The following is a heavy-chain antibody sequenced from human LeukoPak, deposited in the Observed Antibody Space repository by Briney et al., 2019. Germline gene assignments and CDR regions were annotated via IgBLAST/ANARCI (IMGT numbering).Heavy chain of an antibody. CDR1: GGPISSYY. CDR2: IYYSGST. Sequence: SETLSLTCTVSGGPISSYYWSWIRQPPGKGLEWIGYIYYSGSTNYNPSLKSRVTISVDTSKNQFSLKLGSVTAADTAVYYCAREIRSIVGATYFDYWGQGTLVTVSS. CDR3: AREIRSIVGATYFDY. D-gene: IGHD1-26*01. V-gene: IGHV4-59*01. J-gene: IGHJ4*02.